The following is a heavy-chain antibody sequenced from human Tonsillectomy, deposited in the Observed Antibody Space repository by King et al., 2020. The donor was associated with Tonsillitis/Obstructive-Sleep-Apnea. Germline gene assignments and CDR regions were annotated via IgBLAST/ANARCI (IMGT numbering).Heavy chain of an antibody. V-gene: IGHV3-49*03. Sequence: VQLVESGGGLVEPGRSLRLSCTASGFTFGDYAMSWFRQAPGKGLEWVGLIRSKAYGVTTESAASVKGRFTIARDDSKSIAYLQMNSRKTGDTAVYYCTRGGVVAAIGYAFDIWGQGTVVTVSS. CDR2: IRSKAYGVTT. CDR1: GFTFGDYA. CDR3: TRGGVVAAIGYAFDI. J-gene: IGHJ3*02. D-gene: IGHD5-12*01.